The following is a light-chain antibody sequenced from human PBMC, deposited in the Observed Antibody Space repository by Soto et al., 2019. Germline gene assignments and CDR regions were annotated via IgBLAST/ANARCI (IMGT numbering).Light chain of an antibody. CDR1: QGISTY. CDR3: QKYSSGPIM. CDR2: AAS. J-gene: IGKJ3*01. Sequence: DIQMTQSPSSLSASVGDRVTISCRASQGISTYLAWYQQKPGKVPKLLIYAASTLQSGVTSRFSGSGSGTDFTLTISSLQPEDVATYYCQKYSSGPIMFGPGNKVDIK. V-gene: IGKV1-27*01.